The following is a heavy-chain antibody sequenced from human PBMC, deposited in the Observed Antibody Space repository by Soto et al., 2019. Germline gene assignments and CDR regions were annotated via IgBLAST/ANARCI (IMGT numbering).Heavy chain of an antibody. J-gene: IGHJ4*02. V-gene: IGHV3-23*01. CDR2: ISGSGGST. Sequence: EVQLLESGGGLVQPGGSLRLSCAASGFTFSSYAMSWVRQAPGKGLEWVSAISGSGGSTYYADSVKGRFTISRDNTKNTQYLQMNSLRAEDTAVYYCAKDKRNWNYADDWGQGTLVTVSS. D-gene: IGHD1-1*01. CDR1: GFTFSSYA. CDR3: AKDKRNWNYADD.